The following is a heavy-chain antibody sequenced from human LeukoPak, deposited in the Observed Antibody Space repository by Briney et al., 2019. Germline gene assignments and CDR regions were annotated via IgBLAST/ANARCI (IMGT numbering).Heavy chain of an antibody. CDR2: IYYSGST. CDR3: ARANILTGYYCDY. V-gene: IGHV4-31*03. D-gene: IGHD3-9*01. Sequence: KPSETLSLTCTVSGGSISSGGYYWSWIRQHPGKGLGWIGYIYYSGSTYYNPSLKSRVTISVDTSKNQFSLKLSSVTAADTAVYYCARANILTGYYCDYWGQGTLVTVSS. J-gene: IGHJ4*02. CDR1: GGSISSGGYY.